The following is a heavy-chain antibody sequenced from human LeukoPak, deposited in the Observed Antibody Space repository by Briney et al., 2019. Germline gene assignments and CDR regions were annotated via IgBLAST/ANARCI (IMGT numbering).Heavy chain of an antibody. CDR3: AIFMITFGGVIANFDY. J-gene: IGHJ4*02. V-gene: IGHV1-69*04. CDR2: IIPILGIA. D-gene: IGHD3-16*02. CDR1: GGTFSSYA. Sequence: ASVKVSCKASGGTFSSYAISWVRLAPGQGLEWMGRIIPILGIANYAQKFQGRVTITADKSTSTAYMELSSLRSEDTAVYYCAIFMITFGGVIANFDYWGQGTLVTVSS.